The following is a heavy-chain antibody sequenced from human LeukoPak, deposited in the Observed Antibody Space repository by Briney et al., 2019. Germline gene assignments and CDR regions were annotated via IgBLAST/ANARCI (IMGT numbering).Heavy chain of an antibody. CDR3: ARSGVVGALKDY. CDR2: ISYDGSNK. CDR1: GFTFSSYA. D-gene: IGHD1-26*01. J-gene: IGHJ4*02. V-gene: IGHV3-30-3*01. Sequence: GGSLRLSCAASGFTFSSYAMHWVRQAPGKGLEWVAVISYDGSNKYYADSVKGRFTISRDNSKNTLYLQMNSLRAEDTAVYYCARSGVVGALKDYWGQGNLVTVSS.